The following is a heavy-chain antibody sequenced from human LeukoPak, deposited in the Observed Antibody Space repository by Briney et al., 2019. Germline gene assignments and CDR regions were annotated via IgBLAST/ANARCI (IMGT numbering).Heavy chain of an antibody. J-gene: IGHJ6*02. CDR1: GYTFTSYD. V-gene: IGHV1-8*01. CDR2: MNPNSGNT. D-gene: IGHD2-2*01. CDR3: ARGPGYCSSTSCLHYYYYGMDV. Sequence: ASVKVSCKASGYTFTSYDINWVRQATGQGLEWMGWMNPNSGNTGYAQKFQGRVTMTRNTSISTAYMELSRLRSEDTAVYYCARGPGYCSSTSCLHYYYYGMDVWGQGPRSSSP.